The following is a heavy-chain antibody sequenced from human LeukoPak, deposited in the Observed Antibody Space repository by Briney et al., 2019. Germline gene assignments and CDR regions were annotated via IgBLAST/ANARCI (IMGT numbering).Heavy chain of an antibody. CDR3: ARGFPYCSGGSCWDY. CDR2: INYSGNT. J-gene: IGHJ4*02. D-gene: IGHD2-15*01. V-gene: IGHV4-39*07. Sequence: SQTLSLTCTVSGGSISSSSYYWGWIRQPPGKGLEWIGSINYSGNTYYNPSLNSRATISVDTSKNQFSLKLSSVTAADTAVYYCARGFPYCSGGSCWDYWGQGTLVTVSS. CDR1: GGSISSSSYY.